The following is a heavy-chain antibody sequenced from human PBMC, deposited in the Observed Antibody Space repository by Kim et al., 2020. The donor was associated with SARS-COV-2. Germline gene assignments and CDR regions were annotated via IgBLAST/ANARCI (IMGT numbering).Heavy chain of an antibody. V-gene: IGHV4-39*01. CDR1: GGSISSSSYY. Sequence: SETLSLTCTVSGGSISSSSYYWGWIRQPPGKGLEWIGSIYYSGSTYYNPSLKSRVTISVDTSKNQFSLKLSSVTAADTAVYYCARLHFDSSGYVFDPWGQGTLVTVSS. CDR3: ARLHFDSSGYVFDP. CDR2: IYYSGST. D-gene: IGHD3-22*01. J-gene: IGHJ5*02.